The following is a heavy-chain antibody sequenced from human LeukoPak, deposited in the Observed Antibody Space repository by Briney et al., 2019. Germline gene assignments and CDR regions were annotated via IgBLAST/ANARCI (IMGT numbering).Heavy chain of an antibody. CDR2: IRSKAYGGTT. Sequence: GGSLRLSCTASGFTFGDYAMSWVRQAPGKGLEWVGFIRSKAYGGTTEYAASVKGRFTISRDDSKSIAYLQMNSLKTEDTAVYYCTRADYYCSRGYPLPFDYRGQGTLVTGSS. V-gene: IGHV3-49*04. CDR3: TRADYYCSRGYPLPFDY. CDR1: GFTFGDYA. J-gene: IGHJ4*02. D-gene: IGHD3-22*01.